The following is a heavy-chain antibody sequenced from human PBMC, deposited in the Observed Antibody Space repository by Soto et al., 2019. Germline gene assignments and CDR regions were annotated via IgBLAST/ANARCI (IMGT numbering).Heavy chain of an antibody. J-gene: IGHJ6*03. Sequence: QVQLQQWGAGLLKPSETLSLTCAVYGGSFSGYYWSWIRQPPGKGLEWIGEINHSGSTNYNPSLKGRVPIAVVTSKNQVSLKLSSVTAADTAVYDCARKGGGYCSSTSCYLPYYYYYYMDVWGKGTTVTVSS. V-gene: IGHV4-34*01. CDR2: INHSGST. CDR3: ARKGGGYCSSTSCYLPYYYYYYMDV. D-gene: IGHD2-2*01. CDR1: GGSFSGYY.